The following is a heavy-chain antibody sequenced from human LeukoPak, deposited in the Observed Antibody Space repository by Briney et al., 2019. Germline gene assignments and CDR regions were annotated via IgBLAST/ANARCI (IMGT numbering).Heavy chain of an antibody. Sequence: SQTLSLTCTVSGGSISSYYRSWIRQPPGKGLEWIGYISVSGSKNYNPSLKSRVTISVDTSKNQFSLKLSSVTAADTAVYYCARDWPYYDSSGYRYWYFDLWGRGTLVTVSS. CDR1: GGSISSYY. CDR3: ARDWPYYDSSGYRYWYFDL. D-gene: IGHD3-22*01. J-gene: IGHJ2*01. CDR2: ISVSGSK. V-gene: IGHV4-59*01.